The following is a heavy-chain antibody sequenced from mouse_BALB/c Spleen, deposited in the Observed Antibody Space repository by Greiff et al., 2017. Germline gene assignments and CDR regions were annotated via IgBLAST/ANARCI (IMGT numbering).Heavy chain of an antibody. J-gene: IGHJ4*01. CDR3: ARMGGDAMDY. V-gene: IGHV3-2*02. CDR1: GYSITSDYA. Sequence: EVKLQESGPGLVKPSQSLSLTCTVTGYSITSDYAWNWIRQFPGNKLEWMGYISYSGSTSYNPSLKSRISITRDTSKNQFFLQLNSVTTEDTATYYCARMGGDAMDYWGQGTSVTVSS. CDR2: ISYSGST.